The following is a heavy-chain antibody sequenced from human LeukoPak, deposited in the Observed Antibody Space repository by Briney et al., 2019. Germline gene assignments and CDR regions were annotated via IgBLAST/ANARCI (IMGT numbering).Heavy chain of an antibody. J-gene: IGHJ4*02. CDR1: GGSFSGYY. Sequence: PSETLSLTCAVYGGSFSGYYWSWIRHPPGKGREWIGEINHSGSTNYNPSLKSRVTISVDTSKNQFSLKLSSVTAADTAVYYCARGPPLVVVPAAMRESDYWGQGTLVTVSS. D-gene: IGHD2-2*01. CDR3: ARGPPLVVVPAAMRESDY. V-gene: IGHV4-34*01. CDR2: INHSGST.